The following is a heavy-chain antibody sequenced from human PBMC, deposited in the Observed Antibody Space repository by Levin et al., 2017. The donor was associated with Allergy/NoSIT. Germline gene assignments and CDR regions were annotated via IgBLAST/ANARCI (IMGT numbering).Heavy chain of an antibody. Sequence: TGGSLRLSCAASGFTFRSYGMHWVRQAPGKGLEWMAVISYDGSNKYYADSVKGRFTISRDNSKNTLYLQMNSLRAEDTAVFYCAKPMFRYNAGWGSVVRGVTDANFDYWGQGTLVTVSS. D-gene: IGHD3-10*01. CDR1: GFTFRSYG. CDR2: ISYDGSNK. J-gene: IGHJ4*02. CDR3: AKPMFRYNAGWGSVVRGVTDANFDY. V-gene: IGHV3-30*18.